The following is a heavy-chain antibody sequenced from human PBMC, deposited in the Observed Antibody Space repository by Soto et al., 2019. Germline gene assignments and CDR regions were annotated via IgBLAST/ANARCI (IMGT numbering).Heavy chain of an antibody. V-gene: IGHV4-59*01. CDR3: ARTEYGDLYYFDI. Sequence: QVHLQESGPGLVKPSETLSLTCSVSGVSTRSYYWSWLRQTPGKGLEWIGYIYNGGNAKYNPSLKSRVNLSLDMSRNQFSLNLYSVTAADTAVYYCARTEYGDLYYFDIWGQGALVSVAS. CDR2: IYNGGNA. J-gene: IGHJ4*02. CDR1: GVSTRSYY. D-gene: IGHD2-21*02.